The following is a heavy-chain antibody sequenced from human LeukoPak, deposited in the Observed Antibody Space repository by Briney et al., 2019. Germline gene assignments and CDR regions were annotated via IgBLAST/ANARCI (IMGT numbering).Heavy chain of an antibody. J-gene: IGHJ4*02. CDR1: GFTFSTYS. CDR2: ISSSSSTI. D-gene: IGHD1-26*01. Sequence: GGSLRLSCAASGFTFSTYSMNWVRQSPGKGLEWVSYISSSSSTIHYADSVKGRFTISRDNAKNSLYLQMNSLRAEDTAVYYCARSPSLIRGATFDYWGQGTLVTVSS. V-gene: IGHV3-48*01. CDR3: ARSPSLIRGATFDY.